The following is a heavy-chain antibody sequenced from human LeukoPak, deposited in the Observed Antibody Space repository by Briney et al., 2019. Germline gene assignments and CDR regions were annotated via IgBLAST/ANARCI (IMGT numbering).Heavy chain of an antibody. D-gene: IGHD3-22*01. CDR2: INHSGST. Sequence: SETLSLTCAVYGGSFSGYYWSWIRQPPGKGLEWIGEINHSGSTNYNPSLKSRVTISVDTSKNQFSLKLSSVTAADTAVYYCARVPYYYDSSGYSRGIRFDPWGQGTLVTVSS. V-gene: IGHV4-34*01. J-gene: IGHJ5*02. CDR1: GGSFSGYY. CDR3: ARVPYYYDSSGYSRGIRFDP.